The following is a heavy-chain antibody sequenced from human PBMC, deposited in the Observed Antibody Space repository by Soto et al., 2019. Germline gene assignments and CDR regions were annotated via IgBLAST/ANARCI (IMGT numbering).Heavy chain of an antibody. Sequence: PSQTLSLTLAITGDSVSSNSAGWSWVRQSPSRGLEWLGRTYYRSKWYYEYAVSVRGRITINPDTSKNQYSLQLNSVTPEDTAVYFCARGEQYSGRIFDHWGQRTLVTVSS. V-gene: IGHV6-1*01. CDR2: TYYRSKWYY. CDR3: ARGEQYSGRIFDH. D-gene: IGHD1-26*01. CDR1: GDSVSSNSAG. J-gene: IGHJ4*01.